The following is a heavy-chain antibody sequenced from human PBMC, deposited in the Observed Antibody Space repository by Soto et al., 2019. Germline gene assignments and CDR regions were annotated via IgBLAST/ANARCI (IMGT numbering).Heavy chain of an antibody. V-gene: IGHV1-2*02. Sequence: ASVKVSCKASGYTFTDYYMHWVRQAPGQGLEWMGWINPNSGGTNYAQKFQGRVTMTRDTSISTAYMEVSRLRSDDTAVYYCARDKVAGDYYYYDMDVWGQGTTVTV. D-gene: IGHD6-19*01. CDR3: ARDKVAGDYYYYDMDV. CDR1: GYTFTDYY. CDR2: INPNSGGT. J-gene: IGHJ6*02.